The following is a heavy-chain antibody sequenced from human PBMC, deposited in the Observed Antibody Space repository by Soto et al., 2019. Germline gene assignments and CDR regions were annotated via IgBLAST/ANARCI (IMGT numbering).Heavy chain of an antibody. Sequence: SSETLSLTCAVYGGSFSGYYWSWIRQPPGKGLEWIGEINHSGSTNYNPSLKSRVTISVDTSKNQFSLKLSSVTAADTAVYYCARGVGIPNYNDFWSGYYPEAYYYYGMDVWGQGTTVTVSS. CDR2: INHSGST. CDR1: GGSFSGYY. J-gene: IGHJ6*02. V-gene: IGHV4-34*01. D-gene: IGHD3-3*01. CDR3: ARGVGIPNYNDFWSGYYPEAYYYYGMDV.